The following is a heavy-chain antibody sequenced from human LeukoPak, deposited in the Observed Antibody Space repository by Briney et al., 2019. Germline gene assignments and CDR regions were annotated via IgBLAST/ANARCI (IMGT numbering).Heavy chain of an antibody. J-gene: IGHJ6*03. CDR2: IYYSGST. Sequence: SETLSLTCTVSGGSTSSYYWSWIRQPPGKGLEWIGYIYYSGSTNYNPSLKSRVTISVDTSKNQFSLKLSSVTAADTAVYYCARDGILTGYYNVDYYYMDVWGKGTTVTVSS. V-gene: IGHV4-59*01. CDR1: GGSTSSYY. CDR3: ARDGILTGYYNVDYYYMDV. D-gene: IGHD3-9*01.